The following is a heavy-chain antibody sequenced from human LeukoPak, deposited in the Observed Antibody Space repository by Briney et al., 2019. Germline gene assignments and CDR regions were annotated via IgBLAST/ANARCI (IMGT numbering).Heavy chain of an antibody. D-gene: IGHD6-19*01. CDR1: GFTFSSYA. CDR3: ARDLSSGWYSYWYYGMDV. J-gene: IGHJ6*02. CDR2: ISYDGSNK. V-gene: IGHV3-30*04. Sequence: GGSLRLSCAASGFTFSSYAMHWARQAPGKGLEWVAVISYDGSNKYYADSVKGRFTISRDNSKNTLYLQMNSLRAEDTAVYYCARDLSSGWYSYWYYGMDVWGQGTTVTVSS.